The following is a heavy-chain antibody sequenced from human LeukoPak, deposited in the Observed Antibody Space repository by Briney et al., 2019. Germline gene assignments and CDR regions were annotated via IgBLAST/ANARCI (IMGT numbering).Heavy chain of an antibody. Sequence: GGFLRLSCAVSGFSFTNVWMNWVRQAPGKGLEWVGRIKNKEEGEKTDYAAPVKGRFTISRDDSKATLFLQMNSLKMEDTAIYYCTTGIDYGGGYWGQGTLVSVSS. J-gene: IGHJ4*02. V-gene: IGHV3-15*07. CDR1: GFSFTNVW. CDR3: TTGIDYGGGY. D-gene: IGHD3-16*01. CDR2: IKNKEEGEKT.